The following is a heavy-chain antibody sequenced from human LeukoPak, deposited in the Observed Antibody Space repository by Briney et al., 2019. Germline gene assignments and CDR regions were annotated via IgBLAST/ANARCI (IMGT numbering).Heavy chain of an antibody. J-gene: IGHJ4*02. CDR1: GGSISSSSYY. Sequence: SETLSLTCTVSGGSISSSSYYWGWIRQPPGNGLDWIGSIYYSGNTYYNASLKSQVSISIDTSKNQFSLRLTSVTAADTAVYYCARQTGSGLFILPGGQGTLVTVSS. CDR3: ARQTGSGLFILP. D-gene: IGHD3/OR15-3a*01. V-gene: IGHV4-39*01. CDR2: IYYSGNT.